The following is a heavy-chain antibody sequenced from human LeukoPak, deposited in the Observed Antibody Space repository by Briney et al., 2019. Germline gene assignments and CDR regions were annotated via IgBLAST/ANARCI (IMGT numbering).Heavy chain of an antibody. CDR2: IKQDGSEK. J-gene: IGHJ5*02. Sequence: GGSLRLSCAASGFTFSSYWMSWVRQAPGKGLEWVANIKQDGSEKYYVDSVKGRFTISRDNAKNSLYLQMNSLRAEDTAVYYCARHYSIYYYASQTGFGPWGPETLVTVSS. CDR3: ARHYSIYYYASQTGFGP. V-gene: IGHV3-7*01. D-gene: IGHD3-10*01. CDR1: GFTFSSYW.